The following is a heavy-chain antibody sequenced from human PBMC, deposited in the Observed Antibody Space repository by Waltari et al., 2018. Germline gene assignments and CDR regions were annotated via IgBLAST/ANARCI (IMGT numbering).Heavy chain of an antibody. Sequence: QVQLVQSGAEVKQPGASVKLSCRVYGSSRTESALPWVREAPGKGLEWLGGFDPEYGEAVYAQEFQGRVTMTEDTSKDTAYMELSSLTYEDTAVYYCTRDRVGYCSGGTCYSRWFDPWGQGTLVTVSS. CDR2: FDPEYGEA. J-gene: IGHJ5*02. CDR3: TRDRVGYCSGGTCYSRWFDP. CDR1: GSSRTESA. V-gene: IGHV1-24*01. D-gene: IGHD2-15*01.